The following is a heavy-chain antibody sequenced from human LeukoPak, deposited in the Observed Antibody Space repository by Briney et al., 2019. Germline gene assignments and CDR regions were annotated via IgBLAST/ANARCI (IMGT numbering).Heavy chain of an antibody. V-gene: IGHV4-34*01. CDR2: INHSGST. Sequence: SETLSLTCTVSGGSISGYYWSWIRQPPGKGLEWIGEINHSGSTNYNPSLKSRVTISVDTSKNQFSLKLSSVTAADTAVYYCARGARSSGYFFDYWGQGTLVTVSS. CDR3: ARGARSSGYFFDY. J-gene: IGHJ4*02. D-gene: IGHD3-22*01. CDR1: GGSISGYY.